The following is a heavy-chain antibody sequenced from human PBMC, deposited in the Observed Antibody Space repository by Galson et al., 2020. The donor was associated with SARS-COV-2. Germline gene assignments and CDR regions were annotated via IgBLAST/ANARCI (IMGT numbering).Heavy chain of an antibody. CDR2: ISWNSGRI. Sequence: GGSLRHSCAASGFTFDDYAMHWVRQAPGKGLEWVSGISWNSGRIGYEDSVKGRFTISRDNAKNSLYLQMNSLRAEDTALYYCARGLDSTGYNWFDPWGQGTLVTVSS. D-gene: IGHD3-22*01. V-gene: IGHV3-9*01. CDR1: GFTFDDYA. J-gene: IGHJ5*02. CDR3: ARGLDSTGYNWFDP.